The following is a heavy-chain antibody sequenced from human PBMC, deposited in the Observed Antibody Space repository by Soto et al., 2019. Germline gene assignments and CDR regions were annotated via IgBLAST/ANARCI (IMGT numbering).Heavy chain of an antibody. V-gene: IGHV4-39*01. D-gene: IGHD3-10*01. Sequence: QLQLQESGPGLVKPSETLSLACTVSGGSISSANYYWGWIRQTPGKGLEWIGTIYHTGNTYHNPSRKSRVTISVDTSKNQFSLRLSSVTAADTAVYYCARQWVDYYGSGSYYNCFDPWGQGTLVTVSS. CDR2: IYHTGNT. J-gene: IGHJ5*02. CDR1: GGSISSANYY. CDR3: ARQWVDYYGSGSYYNCFDP.